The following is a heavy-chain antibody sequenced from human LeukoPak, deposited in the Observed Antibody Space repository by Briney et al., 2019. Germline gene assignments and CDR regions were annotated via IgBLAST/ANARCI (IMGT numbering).Heavy chain of an antibody. V-gene: IGHV4-59*01. J-gene: IGHJ3*02. CDR3: ARDGRISGYYYYTDAFDI. CDR1: GGSISSYY. Sequence: SETLSLTCTVSGGSISSYYWCWIRQPPGKGLGWVGYIYYSGSTNYNPSLKSRDTISVDTSKNQFSLKLSSVTAADTDVYYCARDGRISGYYYYTDAFDIWGQGTMVTVSS. CDR2: IYYSGST. D-gene: IGHD3-22*01.